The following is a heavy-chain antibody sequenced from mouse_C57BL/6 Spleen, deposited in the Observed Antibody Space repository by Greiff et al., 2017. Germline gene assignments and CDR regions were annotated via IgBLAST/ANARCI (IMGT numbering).Heavy chain of an antibody. Sequence: DVKLQESGPGLVKPSQSLSLTCSVTGYSITSGYYWNWIRQFPGNKLEWMGYISYDGSNNYNPSLKNRISITRDTSKNQFFLKLNSVTTEDTATYYCARQNWYFDVWGTGTTVTVSS. V-gene: IGHV3-6*01. CDR1: GYSITSGYY. J-gene: IGHJ1*03. CDR2: ISYDGSN. CDR3: ARQNWYFDV.